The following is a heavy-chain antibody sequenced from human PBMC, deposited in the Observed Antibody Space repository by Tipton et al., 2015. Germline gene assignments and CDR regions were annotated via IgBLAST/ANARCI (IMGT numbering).Heavy chain of an antibody. D-gene: IGHD2-15*01. CDR1: GVSVSSASYY. J-gene: IGHJ4*02. Sequence: TLSLTCTVSGVSVSSASYYWSWIRQPPGEALEWIAYVYYSGSTKYNPSLKSRLTITADMSKNQFSLRLTSVTAADTAVYFCARGLNSVVAATLGYWGQGTLVTVSS. CDR2: VYYSGST. V-gene: IGHV4-61*01. CDR3: ARGLNSVVAATLGY.